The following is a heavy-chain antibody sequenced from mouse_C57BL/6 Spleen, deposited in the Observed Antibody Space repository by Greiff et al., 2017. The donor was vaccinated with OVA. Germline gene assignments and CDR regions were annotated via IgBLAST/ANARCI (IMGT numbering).Heavy chain of an antibody. J-gene: IGHJ2*01. V-gene: IGHV1-22*01. CDR1: GYTFTDYN. CDR3: ARGTGYFDY. CDR2: INPNNGGT. Sequence: EVQRVESGPELVKPGASVKMSCKASGYTFTDYNMHWVKQSHGKSLEWIGYINPNNGGTSYNQKFKGKATLTVNKSSSTAYMELRSLTSEDSAVYYCARGTGYFDYWGQGTTLTVSS. D-gene: IGHD3-3*01.